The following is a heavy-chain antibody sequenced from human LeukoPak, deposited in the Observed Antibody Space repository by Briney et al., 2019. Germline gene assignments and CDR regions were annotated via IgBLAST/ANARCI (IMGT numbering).Heavy chain of an antibody. CDR1: GFTFSSYW. D-gene: IGHD5-18*01. CDR2: INSDGSSR. J-gene: IGHJ4*02. CDR3: VRGYSAVVFDY. Sequence: GGSLRLSCAASGFTFSSYWMHRVRQAPGKGLVWVSRINSDGSSRTYADSVKGRFTISRDNAKNTLYLQMNSLRAEDTAVYYCVRGYSAVVFDYWGQGTLVTVSS. V-gene: IGHV3-74*01.